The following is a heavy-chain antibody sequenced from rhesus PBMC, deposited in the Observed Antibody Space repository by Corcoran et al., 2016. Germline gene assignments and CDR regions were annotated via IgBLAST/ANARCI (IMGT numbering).Heavy chain of an antibody. CDR1: GGSIRSNY. CDR2: ISGSRGRP. V-gene: IGHV4-160*01. Sequence: QVHLQESGPGLVKPSETLSLTCAVSGGSIRSNYWSWIRQPPGKGLEWIGRISGSRGRPDHDPALQRGATITEDTTKKQVALKLSSVTAADTAVYYGARVFRYNSWTGYSPYWYFDLWGPGTPITISS. J-gene: IGHJ2*01. D-gene: IGHD3-3*01. CDR3: ARVFRYNSWTGYSPYWYFDL.